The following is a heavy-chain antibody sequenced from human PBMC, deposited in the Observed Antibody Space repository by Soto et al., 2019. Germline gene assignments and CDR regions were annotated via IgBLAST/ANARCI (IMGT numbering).Heavy chain of an antibody. CDR2: IYYSGST. CDR1: GGSISSSSYY. V-gene: IGHV4-39*01. CDR3: ASSNKVADFDY. Sequence: SETLSLTCTVSGGSISSSSYYWGWIRQPPGKGLEWIGSIYYSGSTYYNPSLKSRVTISVDTSKNQFSLKLSSVTAADTAVYYCASSNKVADFDYWGQGTLVTVSS. D-gene: IGHD2-8*01. J-gene: IGHJ4*02.